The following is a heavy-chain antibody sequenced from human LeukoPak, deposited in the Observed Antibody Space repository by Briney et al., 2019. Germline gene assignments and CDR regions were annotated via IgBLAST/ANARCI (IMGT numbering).Heavy chain of an antibody. CDR3: ARAGAIFDY. Sequence: PSETLSLTCAVYGGSFSGYYWSWIRQPPGKGLEWIGEINHSGSINYNPSLKSRVTISVDTSKNQFSLKLSSVTAADTAVYYCARAGAIFDYWGQGTLVTVSS. CDR1: GGSFSGYY. V-gene: IGHV4-34*01. J-gene: IGHJ4*02. CDR2: INHSGSI. D-gene: IGHD1-26*01.